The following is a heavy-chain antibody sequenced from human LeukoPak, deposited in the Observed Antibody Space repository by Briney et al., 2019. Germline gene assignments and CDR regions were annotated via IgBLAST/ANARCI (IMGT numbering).Heavy chain of an antibody. CDR3: GRKHCSRTRWYWFVP. Sequence: PSETLSLTCTVSGGSVNSGDYYWSWIRQPPGKGLEWIGYIYYSGSTYYNPSLKSRVTISLDTSKNQFSLKLNSVTAADTAVYYCGRKHCSRTRWYWFVPWGQGTLVSV. V-gene: IGHV4-30-4*01. CDR1: GGSVNSGDYY. J-gene: IGHJ5*02. D-gene: IGHD2-15*01. CDR2: IYYSGST.